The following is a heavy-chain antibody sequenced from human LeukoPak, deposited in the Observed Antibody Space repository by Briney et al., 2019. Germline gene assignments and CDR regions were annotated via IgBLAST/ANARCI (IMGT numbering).Heavy chain of an antibody. D-gene: IGHD2-15*01. J-gene: IGHJ5*02. V-gene: IGHV5-51*01. Sequence: GESLKISCKGSGYSFTNYWIGWVRQMPGKGLEWMGIIYPGDSDTRYSPSFQGQVTISADKSISTAYLQWGSLRASDTAMYYCARSQGYCSGGSCLQGDWFDPWGQGTLVTVSS. CDR2: IYPGDSDT. CDR3: ARSQGYCSGGSCLQGDWFDP. CDR1: GYSFTNYW.